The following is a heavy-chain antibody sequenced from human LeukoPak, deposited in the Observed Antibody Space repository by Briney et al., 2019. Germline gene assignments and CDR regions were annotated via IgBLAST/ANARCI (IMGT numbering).Heavy chain of an antibody. D-gene: IGHD2-21*02. V-gene: IGHV3-23*01. CDR2: IGSDSAT. CDR1: GFTFFNYA. Sequence: PGGSLRLSCEASGFTFFNYAMSWVRQAPGKWLQWVSGIGSDSATFYTDSVKGRFTISRDNSKNTVYLHIDSLGAEDTAVYYCAKCMSSTGVCLNFVYWGQGILVAVST. J-gene: IGHJ4*02. CDR3: AKCMSSTGVCLNFVY.